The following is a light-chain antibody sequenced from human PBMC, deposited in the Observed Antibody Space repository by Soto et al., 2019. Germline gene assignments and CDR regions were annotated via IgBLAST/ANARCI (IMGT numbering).Light chain of an antibody. CDR3: QQYNSYPRT. Sequence: DIHMTQSPSTLSASVGDRVTITCRASQSISSWLAWYQQKPGKAPKLLIYDASSLESGVPSRFSGSGSGTEFTLTISSLQPDDFETYYCQQYNSYPRTFGQGTKVDIK. V-gene: IGKV1-5*01. CDR1: QSISSW. CDR2: DAS. J-gene: IGKJ1*01.